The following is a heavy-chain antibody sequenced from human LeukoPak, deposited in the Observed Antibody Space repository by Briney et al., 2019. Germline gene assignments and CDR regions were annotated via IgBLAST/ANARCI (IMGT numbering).Heavy chain of an antibody. CDR3: ARDGRDGYNP. Sequence: GGSLRLSCAASGFTFSSYAMHWVRQAPGKGLEWVAVISYDGSNKYYADSVKGRFTISRDNAKNSLYLQMNSLRAEDTAVYYCARDGRDGYNPWGQGTLVTVSS. V-gene: IGHV3-30*04. D-gene: IGHD5-24*01. CDR2: ISYDGSNK. J-gene: IGHJ5*02. CDR1: GFTFSSYA.